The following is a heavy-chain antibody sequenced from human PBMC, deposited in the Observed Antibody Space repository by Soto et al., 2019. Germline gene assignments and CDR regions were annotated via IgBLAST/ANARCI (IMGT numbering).Heavy chain of an antibody. Sequence: GGSLRLSCAASGFTFSSYAMSWVRQAPGKGLEWVSSISKSGGSRHYADSVKGRFTISRDNSESTLYLQMNSLGAEDTAAYYCAKSLSLTGSYNPLDYWGQGTLVTVSS. CDR3: AKSLSLTGSYNPLDY. CDR1: GFTFSSYA. CDR2: ISKSGGSR. J-gene: IGHJ4*02. D-gene: IGHD3-9*01. V-gene: IGHV3-23*01.